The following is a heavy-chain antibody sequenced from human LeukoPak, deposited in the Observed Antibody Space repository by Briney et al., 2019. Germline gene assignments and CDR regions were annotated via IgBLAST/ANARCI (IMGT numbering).Heavy chain of an antibody. D-gene: IGHD1-1*01. CDR2: SRDRRRSHTT. Sequence: GGSLRLSCAASGFSLSDYYMEWVRQAPGKGLEWVGRSRDRRRSHTTEFAAAFKGRFTISRDSAKNSMYLDMYSLTTEDTAVYYCVRDLEVKGHYMEVWGEGTTVTVSS. J-gene: IGHJ6*03. CDR3: VRDLEVKGHYMEV. CDR1: GFSLSDYY. V-gene: IGHV3-72*01.